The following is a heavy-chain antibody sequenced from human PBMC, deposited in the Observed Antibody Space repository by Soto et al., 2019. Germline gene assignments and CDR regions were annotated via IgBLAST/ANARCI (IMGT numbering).Heavy chain of an antibody. CDR3: ASSGYYTRHYGHSFDY. Sequence: SVKVSCKASGGTFSSYAISWVRQAPGQGLEWMGGIIPIFGTVNYAQKFQGRVTITADESTSTAYMELSSLRSEDTAVYYCASSGYYTRHYGHSFDYWGLGTLVTVS. CDR2: IIPIFGTV. CDR1: GGTFSSYA. J-gene: IGHJ4*02. D-gene: IGHD3-3*01. V-gene: IGHV1-69*13.